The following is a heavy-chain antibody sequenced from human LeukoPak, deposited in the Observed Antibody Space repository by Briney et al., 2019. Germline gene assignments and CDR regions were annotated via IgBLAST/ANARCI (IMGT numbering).Heavy chain of an antibody. V-gene: IGHV3-23*01. CDR2: ISGSGGST. CDR3: AKGERGLLWFGELFYYFEY. J-gene: IGHJ4*02. CDR1: GFTFRSYG. D-gene: IGHD3-10*01. Sequence: GGALRLSCAASGFTFRSYGMSWVRQAPGKGLEWVSGISGSGGSTYYADSVKGRFNISRDNSKNTLYLQMNSLRAEDTAVYYCAKGERGLLWFGELFYYFEYWGQGILVTVSS.